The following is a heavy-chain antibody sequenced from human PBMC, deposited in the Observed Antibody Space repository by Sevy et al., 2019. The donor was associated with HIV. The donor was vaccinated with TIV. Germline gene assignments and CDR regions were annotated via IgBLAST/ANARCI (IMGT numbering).Heavy chain of an antibody. V-gene: IGHV3-13*05. CDR1: GFPFITYD. D-gene: IGHD5-12*01. Sequence: GGSLRPSFEPPGFPFITYDMHWVRNVTGKGLEGVSGVVPAGDPFYPGSVKGRFTISRENAKNSLYLQMNNLRAGDTAVYYCTRSGGYSDYGMDVWGQGTTVTVSS. CDR3: TRSGGYSDYGMDV. J-gene: IGHJ6*02. CDR2: VVPAGDP.